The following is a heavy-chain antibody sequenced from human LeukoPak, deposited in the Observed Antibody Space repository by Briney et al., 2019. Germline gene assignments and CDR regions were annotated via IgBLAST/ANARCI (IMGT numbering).Heavy chain of an antibody. V-gene: IGHV1-18*01. CDR1: GYTLTSYG. J-gene: IGHJ5*02. CDR3: AREPPRRIAAAGTRWFDP. D-gene: IGHD6-13*01. CDR2: ISANNGNT. Sequence: GASVKVSCKASGYTLTSYGISWVRQAPGQGLEWMGWISANNGNTKYAQKLQGRVTMTTDTSTSTAYMELRSLRSDDTAVYYCAREPPRRIAAAGTRWFDPWGQGTLVTVSS.